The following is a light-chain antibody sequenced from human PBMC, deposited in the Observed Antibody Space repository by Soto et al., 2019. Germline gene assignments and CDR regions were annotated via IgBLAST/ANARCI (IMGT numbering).Light chain of an antibody. V-gene: IGLV2-14*01. J-gene: IGLJ1*01. Sequence: QSALTQPASVSGAPGQSITISCTGTSIDVGDNNYVSWYQQHPGKAPKLMIYDVTHRPSGIANRFSGSKSGNTASLTISGLQAEDEADYSRSSYTSSSTLYVFGTGTKLTVL. CDR2: DVT. CDR3: SSYTSSSTLYV. CDR1: SIDVGDNNY.